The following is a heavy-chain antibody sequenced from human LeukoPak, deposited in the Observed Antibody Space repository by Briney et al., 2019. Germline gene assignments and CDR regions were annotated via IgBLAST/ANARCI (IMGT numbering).Heavy chain of an antibody. CDR3: ARVRTDYYDSSGLGLQYYYYGMDV. V-gene: IGHV1-46*01. CDR1: GYTFTSYY. CDR2: INPSGGST. D-gene: IGHD3-22*01. J-gene: IGHJ6*02. Sequence: GASVKVSCKASGYTFTSYYMHWVRQAPGQGLEWMGLINPSGGSTSYAQKFQGRVTMTRDTSTSTVYMELSSLRSEETAVYYCARVRTDYYDSSGLGLQYYYYGMDVWGQGTTVTVSS.